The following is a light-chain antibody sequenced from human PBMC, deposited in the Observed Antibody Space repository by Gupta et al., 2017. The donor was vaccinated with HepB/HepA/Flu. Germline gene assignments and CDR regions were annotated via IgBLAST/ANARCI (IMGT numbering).Light chain of an antibody. Sequence: VLPQPPSASGTPGQTVTMSCSGTTPNIGSNPVNWYKQLPGSAPKLLSYGSVRRPSGVPDRFSGSKNGTSAALTISGLQAEDEACYYCANRDDSQKGLVFGGGTMLTVL. V-gene: IGLV1-44*01. CDR3: ANRDDSQKGLV. CDR2: GSV. J-gene: IGLJ3*02. CDR1: TPNIGSNP.